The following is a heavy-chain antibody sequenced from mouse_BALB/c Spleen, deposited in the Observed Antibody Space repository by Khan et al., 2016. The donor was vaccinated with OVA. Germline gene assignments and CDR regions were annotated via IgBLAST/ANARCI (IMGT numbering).Heavy chain of an antibody. CDR2: INPHIGET. D-gene: IGHD1-1*01. J-gene: IGHJ2*01. CDR1: GYSFTGYF. Sequence: VRLQQSGPELVRPGASVKISCKASGYSFTGYFMNWVMQSHGKSLEWIGRINPHIGETFYNQRFKDKATLTVDESSSTAQMELRSPASEDSAVYYCTRIYRSDFDYWGQGTTLTVSS. V-gene: IGHV1-20*02. CDR3: TRIYRSDFDY.